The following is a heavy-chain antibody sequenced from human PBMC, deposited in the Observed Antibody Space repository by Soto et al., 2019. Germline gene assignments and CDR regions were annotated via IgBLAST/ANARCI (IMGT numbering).Heavy chain of an antibody. CDR1: GFTFSTSA. CDR2: ISSDDRT. V-gene: IGHV3-23*01. J-gene: IGHJ4*02. Sequence: EVQVLESGGVSVQPGGSLRLSCAASGFTFSTSAMSWVRQAPGKGLEWVSSISSDDRTYYTDSVKGRFTISRDSSKNTLSLQMNSLRAEDTAVYYCAKDQWELLYWGPGTLVTVSS. CDR3: AKDQWELLY. D-gene: IGHD1-26*01.